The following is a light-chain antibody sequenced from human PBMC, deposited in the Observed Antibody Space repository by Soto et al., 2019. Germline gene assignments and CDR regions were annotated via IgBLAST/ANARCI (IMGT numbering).Light chain of an antibody. CDR1: SSDVGSYNL. CDR2: EGS. V-gene: IGLV2-23*01. J-gene: IGLJ2*01. CDR3: CYYAGSSTYHVV. Sequence: QSALTQPASASGSPGQSITISCTGTSSDVGSYNLVSWYQQHPRKAPKRMIYEGSKRPSGVSNRLSGSKSGNTASLTISGLQAEEEADYSCCYYAGSSTYHVVFGGGTKLTVL.